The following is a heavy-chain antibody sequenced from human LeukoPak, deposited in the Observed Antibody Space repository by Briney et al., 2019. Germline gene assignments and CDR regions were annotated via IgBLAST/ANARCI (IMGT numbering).Heavy chain of an antibody. CDR1: GGSISSGGYS. D-gene: IGHD2-2*02. V-gene: IGHV4-31*03. CDR2: IYYSGST. J-gene: IGHJ6*03. Sequence: PSETLSLTCPFSGGSISSGGYSWSWIRQPPGKGLEWIGYIYYSGSTYYNPSLKSRVTISVDTSKNQFSLKLSSVTAADTAVYYCARVEYCSSTSCYSHYYYYMDVWGKGTTVTVSS. CDR3: ARVEYCSSTSCYSHYYYYMDV.